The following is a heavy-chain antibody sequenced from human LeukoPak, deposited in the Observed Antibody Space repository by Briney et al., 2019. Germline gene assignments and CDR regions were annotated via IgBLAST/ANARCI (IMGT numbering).Heavy chain of an antibody. D-gene: IGHD2-2*01. CDR1: GYSISSGYY. Sequence: PSETLSLTCTVSGYSISSGYYWGWIRQPPGKGLEWIGSIYHSGSTYYNPSLKSRVTISVDTSKNQFSLKLSSVTAADTAVYYCARAPTAYCSSSSCQPYFDYWGQGTLVTVSS. V-gene: IGHV4-38-2*02. CDR3: ARAPTAYCSSSSCQPYFDY. J-gene: IGHJ4*02. CDR2: IYHSGST.